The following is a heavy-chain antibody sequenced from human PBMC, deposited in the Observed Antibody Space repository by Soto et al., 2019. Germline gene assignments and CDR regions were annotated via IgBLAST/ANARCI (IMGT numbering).Heavy chain of an antibody. CDR1: GGSISSYY. CDR3: ARGLSSASPYSGGWYYFDS. D-gene: IGHD3-10*01. Sequence: PSETLSLTCTVSGGSISSYYWSWIRQPPGKGLEWIGYIYYSGSTNYNPSLKSRVTISVDTSKNQFSLELSSVTAADTAVYFCARGLSSASPYSGGWYYFDSWGQGATVTVSS. V-gene: IGHV4-59*12. CDR2: IYYSGST. J-gene: IGHJ4*02.